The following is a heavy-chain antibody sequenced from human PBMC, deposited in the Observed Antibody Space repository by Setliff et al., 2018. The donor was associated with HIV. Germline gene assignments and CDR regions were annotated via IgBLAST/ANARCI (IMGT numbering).Heavy chain of an antibody. V-gene: IGHV4-59*01. CDR1: GGSISGSH. CDR3: TKGRLGQADY. D-gene: IGHD3-10*01. CDR2: IYYSGST. J-gene: IGHJ4*02. Sequence: SETLSLTCAVSGGSISGSHWNWIRQSPGGGLEWIGYIYYSGSTNYNPSFKRRVTISIDKSRESFSLTLTSVTAADTAMYYCTKGRLGQADYWGQGIRVTVSS.